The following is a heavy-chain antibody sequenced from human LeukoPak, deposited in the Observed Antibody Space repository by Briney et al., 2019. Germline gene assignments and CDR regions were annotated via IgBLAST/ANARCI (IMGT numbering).Heavy chain of an antibody. D-gene: IGHD3-3*01. CDR2: ISGSGGST. CDR1: GFTFSSYA. Sequence: PGGSLRLSCAASGFTFSSYAMSWVRQAPGKGLEWVSAISGSGGSTYYADSVKGWFTISRDNSKNTLYLQMNSLRAEDTAVYYCAKWGYDFWSGYYTGIDYWGQGTLVTVSS. V-gene: IGHV3-23*01. J-gene: IGHJ4*02. CDR3: AKWGYDFWSGYYTGIDY.